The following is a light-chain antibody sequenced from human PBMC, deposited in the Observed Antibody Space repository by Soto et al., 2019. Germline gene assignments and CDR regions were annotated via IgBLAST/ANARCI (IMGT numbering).Light chain of an antibody. V-gene: IGLV2-11*01. CDR1: SSDVGGYEY. Sequence: QSVLTQPRSVSGSPGQSVTISCTGTSSDVGGYEYVSWYQQHPGKAPKLVIYDVTKRPSGVPDRFSGSRSGNTASLTISGLQTEDEADYYCCSYAGSPFYVFGIGTRSPS. CDR2: DVT. CDR3: CSYAGSPFYV. J-gene: IGLJ1*01.